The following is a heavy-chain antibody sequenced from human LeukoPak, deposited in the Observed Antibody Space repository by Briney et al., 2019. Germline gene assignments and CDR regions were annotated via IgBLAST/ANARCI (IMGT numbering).Heavy chain of an antibody. CDR1: GGSISSGSYY. CDR2: INHSGAT. D-gene: IGHD5-12*01. Sequence: PSQTLSLTCTVSGGSISSGSYYWSWIRQPAGKGLEWIGEINHSGATNYNPSLKSRVTMSVDTSKNQFSLKLTSLTAADTAVYYCARAIVADHWGQGTLVTVSS. J-gene: IGHJ4*02. V-gene: IGHV4-61*09. CDR3: ARAIVADH.